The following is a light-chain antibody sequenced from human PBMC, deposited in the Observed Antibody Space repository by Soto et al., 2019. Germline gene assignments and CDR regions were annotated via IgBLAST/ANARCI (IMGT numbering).Light chain of an antibody. J-gene: IGKJ1*01. V-gene: IGKV3-20*01. CDR3: QQYGSSPRT. Sequence: EIVLTQSPGTLSLSPGERATLSCRASQSVSSDYLAWYQQKLGQAPRLLIYGASSRATGIPDRFSGSGSGTDFTLTIGRLEPEDFAVYYCQQYGSSPRTFGQGTKVDIK. CDR1: QSVSSDY. CDR2: GAS.